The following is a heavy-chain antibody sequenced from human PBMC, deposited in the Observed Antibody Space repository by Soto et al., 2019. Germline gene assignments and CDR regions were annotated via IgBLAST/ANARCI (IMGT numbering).Heavy chain of an antibody. V-gene: IGHV3-33*01. Sequence: QVQLVESGGGVVQPGRSLRLSCEASGFTFSNYGMHWVRQAPGKGLEWVSVIWNDGSSRYYADSVKGRFTISRDNSKNTLYLQMSNLSDEDTAVYDCARADIVAAIGWALGCWGQVTLVTVSS. J-gene: IGHJ4*02. CDR1: GFTFSNYG. D-gene: IGHD5-12*01. CDR2: IWNDGSSR. CDR3: ARADIVAAIGWALGC.